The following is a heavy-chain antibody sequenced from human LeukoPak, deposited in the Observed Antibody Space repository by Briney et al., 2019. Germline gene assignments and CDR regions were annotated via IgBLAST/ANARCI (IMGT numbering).Heavy chain of an antibody. CDR2: IYTSGST. D-gene: IGHD3-22*01. Sequence: SETLSLTYTVSGDSISSGSYYWSWIRQPAGKGLEWIGRIYTSGSTNYNPSLKSRVTMSVDTSKNQFSLKLSSVTAADTAVYYCARDGYYYDSSGYAFDIWGQGTMVTVSS. CDR3: ARDGYYYDSSGYAFDI. V-gene: IGHV4-61*02. J-gene: IGHJ3*02. CDR1: GDSISSGSYY.